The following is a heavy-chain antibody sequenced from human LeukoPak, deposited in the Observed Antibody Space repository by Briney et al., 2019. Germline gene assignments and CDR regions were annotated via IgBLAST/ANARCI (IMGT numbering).Heavy chain of an antibody. CDR3: ARDSIAAAGTLGENWFDP. V-gene: IGHV1-69*04. J-gene: IGHJ5*02. Sequence: GGSLRLSCAASGFTFSSYAISWVRQAPGQGLEWMGRIIPILGIANYAQKFQGRVTITADKSTSTAYMELSSLRSEDTAVYYCARDSIAAAGTLGENWFDPWGQGTLVTVSS. D-gene: IGHD6-13*01. CDR2: IIPILGIA. CDR1: GFTFSSYA.